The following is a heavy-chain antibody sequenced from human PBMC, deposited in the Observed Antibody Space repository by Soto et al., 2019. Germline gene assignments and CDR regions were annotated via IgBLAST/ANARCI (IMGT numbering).Heavy chain of an antibody. V-gene: IGHV3-23*01. CDR2: ISGSGGST. Sequence: PGGSLRLSCAASGFTFSSYAMSWVRQAPGKGLEWVSAISGSGGSTYYADSVKGRFTISRDNSKNTLYLQMNSLRAEDTAVYYCASPRDDYYDSSGYYSDWGQGTLVTVSS. D-gene: IGHD3-22*01. CDR1: GFTFSSYA. J-gene: IGHJ4*02. CDR3: ASPRDDYYDSSGYYSD.